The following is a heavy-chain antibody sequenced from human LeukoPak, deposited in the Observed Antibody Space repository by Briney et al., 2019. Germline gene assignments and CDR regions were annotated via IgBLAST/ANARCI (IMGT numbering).Heavy chain of an antibody. CDR1: GFTFSSYW. Sequence: GGSLRLSCAASGFTFSSYWMSWVRQAPGKGLEWVANVKQDGSEEYYVDSVKGRFTISRDNAKNSLYLQMNSLRAEDTAVYYCAREYPTVVPAANFDYWGQGTLVTVSS. CDR2: VKQDGSEE. D-gene: IGHD2-2*01. J-gene: IGHJ4*02. V-gene: IGHV3-7*01. CDR3: AREYPTVVPAANFDY.